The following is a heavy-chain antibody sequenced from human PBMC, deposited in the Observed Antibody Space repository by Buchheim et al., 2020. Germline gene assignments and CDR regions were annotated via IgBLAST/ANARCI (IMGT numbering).Heavy chain of an antibody. J-gene: IGHJ4*02. CDR1: GGSIRSTNW. CDR2: IYHSGST. D-gene: IGHD1-26*01. CDR3: ARGNGSYSFNY. V-gene: IGHV4-4*02. Sequence: QVQLQESGPGPVKPSGTLSLTCDVSGGSIRSTNWWTWVRQPPGKGLEWIGEIYHSGSTNYNPSLKRLFTISVDKFKYPFSSKVTAVTAADTAVYYCARGNGSYSFNYCGQGTL.